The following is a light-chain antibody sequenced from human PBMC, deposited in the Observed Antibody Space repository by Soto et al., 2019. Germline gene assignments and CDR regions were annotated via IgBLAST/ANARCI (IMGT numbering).Light chain of an antibody. V-gene: IGLV1-47*01. CDR3: AAWDDTVRSDV. J-gene: IGLJ1*01. CDR2: RDN. CDR1: ISNIGTNY. Sequence: QSVLTQPPSVSGTPGQRVTISCSGGISNIGTNYVHWFQQLPGTAPKVLSNRDNQRPSGVPDRCSGSKSGTSASLAISGLRSEDEAEYYCAAWDDTVRSDVFGTGTKVTVL.